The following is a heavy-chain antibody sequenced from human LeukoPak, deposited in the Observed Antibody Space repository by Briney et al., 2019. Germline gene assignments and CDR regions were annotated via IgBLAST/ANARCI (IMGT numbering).Heavy chain of an antibody. CDR2: IYYSGST. J-gene: IGHJ5*02. Sequence: EPLSLPGTVPGGSITSYYWSWIRPPPGKGLEWSGYIYYSGSTNYNPSLKSRVTISVDTSKNQFSLKLSSVTAADTAVYYCARYCSSTSCYPVGYNWFDPWGQGTLVTVSS. V-gene: IGHV4-59*01. CDR3: ARYCSSTSCYPVGYNWFDP. CDR1: GGSITSYY. D-gene: IGHD2-2*01.